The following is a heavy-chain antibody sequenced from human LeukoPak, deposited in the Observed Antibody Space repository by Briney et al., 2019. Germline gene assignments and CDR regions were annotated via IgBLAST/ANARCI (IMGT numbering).Heavy chain of an antibody. D-gene: IGHD6-13*01. CDR2: IYYSGST. V-gene: IGHV4-59*01. CDR3: ARGGYSSSWSGNMDV. J-gene: IGHJ6*03. Sequence: SETLSLTCTVSGGSISSYYWSWIRQPPGKGLEWIGYIYYSGSTNYNPSLKSRVTISVDTSKNQFSLKLSSVTAADTAVYYCARGGYSSSWSGNMDVWGKGTTVTISS. CDR1: GGSISSYY.